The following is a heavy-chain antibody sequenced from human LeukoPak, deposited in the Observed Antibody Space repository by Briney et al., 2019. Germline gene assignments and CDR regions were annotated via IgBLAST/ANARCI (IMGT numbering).Heavy chain of an antibody. CDR1: GGTFSSYA. D-gene: IGHD3-22*01. V-gene: IGHV1-69*05. J-gene: IGHJ4*02. Sequence: SVKVSCKASGGTFSSYAISWVRQAPGQGSEWLGRITPIFGTANYAQKFQGRVTMTTDESTSTAYMELSSLRSEDTAVYYCARVPLSGYYDSSGYMSYWGQGTLVTVSS. CDR3: ARVPLSGYYDSSGYMSY. CDR2: ITPIFGTA.